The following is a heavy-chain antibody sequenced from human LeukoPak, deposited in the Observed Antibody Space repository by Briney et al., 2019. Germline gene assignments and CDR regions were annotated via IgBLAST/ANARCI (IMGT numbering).Heavy chain of an antibody. V-gene: IGHV3-30*02. D-gene: IGHD5-12*01. CDR1: GFTFSSYG. J-gene: IGHJ4*02. CDR2: IWYGGSNK. Sequence: GGSLRLSCAASGFTFSSYGMHWVRQAPGKGLEWVAVIWYGGSNKYYADSVKGRFTISRDNSKNTLYLQMNSLRAEDTAVYYCAKALEWLRFESPPDYWGQGTLVTVSS. CDR3: AKALEWLRFESPPDY.